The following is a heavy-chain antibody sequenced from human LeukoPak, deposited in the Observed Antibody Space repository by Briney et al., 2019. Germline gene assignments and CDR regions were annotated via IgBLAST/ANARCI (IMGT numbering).Heavy chain of an antibody. CDR3: ARYYYDSSGYRIDY. CDR2: IYYSGST. J-gene: IGHJ4*02. D-gene: IGHD3-22*01. CDR1: GGSVSSSNYY. Sequence: SETLSLTCTVSGGSVSSSNYYWSWIRQPPGKGLEWIGYIYYSGSTNYNPSLKSRITISADTSKNQFSLKLSSVTAADTAVYYCARYYYDSSGYRIDYWGQGTLVTVSS. V-gene: IGHV4-61*01.